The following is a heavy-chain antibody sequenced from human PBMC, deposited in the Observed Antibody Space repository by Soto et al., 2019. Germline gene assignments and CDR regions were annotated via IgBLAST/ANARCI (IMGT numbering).Heavy chain of an antibody. Sequence: PGRSLRLSCAASELTFSSYAMSWVRQAPGKGLEWVSAISGSGGSTYYADSVKGRFTISRDNSKNTLYLQMNSLRAEDTAVYYCAKDLSRDDLLGYCSSTSCSWGQGTLVTVSS. D-gene: IGHD2-2*01. J-gene: IGHJ4*02. CDR3: AKDLSRDDLLGYCSSTSCS. CDR1: ELTFSSYA. V-gene: IGHV3-23*01. CDR2: ISGSGGST.